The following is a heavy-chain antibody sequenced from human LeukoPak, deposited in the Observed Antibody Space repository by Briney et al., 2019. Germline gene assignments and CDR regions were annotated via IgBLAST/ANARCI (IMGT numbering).Heavy chain of an antibody. V-gene: IGHV1-69*02. D-gene: IGHD1-14*01. CDR3: ARVPGREYGMDV. CDR2: IIPILGIA. J-gene: IGHJ6*02. CDR1: GGTFSSYT. Sequence: SVTLSFKASGGTFSSYTISWVRHAPGQGLEWMGRIIPILGIANYAQKFQRRVTITSDKSTSTAYMELSSLRSEDTAVYYCARVPGREYGMDVWGQGTTVTVSS.